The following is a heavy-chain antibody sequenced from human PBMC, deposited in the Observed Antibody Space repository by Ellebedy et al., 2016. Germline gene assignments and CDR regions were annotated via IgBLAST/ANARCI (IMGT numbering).Heavy chain of an antibody. Sequence: GGSLRLSCAVSGFTFSSYWMSWVRQAPGKGLEWVANIKQDGNEKYYVDSVKGRFTMSRDNAKNSLYLQMNSLRAEDTAVYYCARGYNSALDIWGQGTKVSVSS. J-gene: IGHJ3*02. CDR1: GFTFSSYW. CDR2: IKQDGNEK. V-gene: IGHV3-7*03. CDR3: ARGYNSALDI. D-gene: IGHD5-18*01.